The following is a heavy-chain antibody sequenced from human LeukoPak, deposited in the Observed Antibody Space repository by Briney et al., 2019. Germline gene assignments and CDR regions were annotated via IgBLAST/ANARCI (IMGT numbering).Heavy chain of an antibody. CDR3: AAWGRDPLDY. D-gene: IGHD3-16*01. CDR2: IWYDGSNK. V-gene: IGHV3-33*01. CDR1: GFTFSSYG. Sequence: GRSLRLSCAASGFTFSSYGMHWVRQAPGKGLEWVAVIWYDGSNKYYADSVKGRFTISRDNSKNTLYLQMKSLRAEDTAVYYCAAWGRDPLDYWGQRTLVTVSS. J-gene: IGHJ4*02.